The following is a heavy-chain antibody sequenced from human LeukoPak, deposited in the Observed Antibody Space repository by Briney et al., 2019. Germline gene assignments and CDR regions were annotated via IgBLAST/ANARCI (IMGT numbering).Heavy chain of an antibody. CDR3: ARCYYDSSGCDY. D-gene: IGHD3-22*01. J-gene: IGHJ4*02. CDR2: INHSGST. Sequence: PSETLSLTCTVSGYSISSGYYWGWIRQPPGKGLEWIGEINHSGSTNYNPSLKSRVAISVDTSKNQFSLKLSSVTAADTAVYYCARCYYDSSGCDYWGQGTLVTVSS. V-gene: IGHV4-38-2*02. CDR1: GYSISSGYY.